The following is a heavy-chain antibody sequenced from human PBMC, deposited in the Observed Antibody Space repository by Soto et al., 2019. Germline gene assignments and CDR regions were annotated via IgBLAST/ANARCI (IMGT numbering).Heavy chain of an antibody. CDR2: ISAYNGNT. J-gene: IGHJ6*02. CDR1: GYTFTSYG. CDR3: ARVSRSPDDPLGNYYYYYGMDV. D-gene: IGHD7-27*01. Sequence: GASVKVSCKASGYTFTSYGISWVRQAPGQGLEWMGWISAYNGNTNYAQKLQGRVTMTTDTSTSTAYMELRSLRSDDTAVYYCARVSRSPDDPLGNYYYYYGMDVWGQGTTVTVAS. V-gene: IGHV1-18*01.